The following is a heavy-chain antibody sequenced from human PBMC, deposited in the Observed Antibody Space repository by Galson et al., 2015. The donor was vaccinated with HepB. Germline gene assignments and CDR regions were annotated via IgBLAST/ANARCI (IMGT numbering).Heavy chain of an antibody. CDR2: INPNNGGT. D-gene: IGHD2-21*01. J-gene: IGHJ3*02. V-gene: IGHV1-2*02. CDR3: ARYDGNIVGGPDI. Sequence: SVKVSCKASGLTLIGYYFHWVRQAPGQGLEWMGCINPNNGGTHFPQKFQDRVTMTRDTSINAVYLELSGLKSDDTAVNYCARYDGNIVGGPDIWGQGTLVTVSS. CDR1: GLTLIGYY.